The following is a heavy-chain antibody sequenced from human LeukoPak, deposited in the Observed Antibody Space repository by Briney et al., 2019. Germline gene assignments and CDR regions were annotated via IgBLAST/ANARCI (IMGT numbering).Heavy chain of an antibody. CDR1: GGSISSSNYY. J-gene: IGHJ1*01. CDR2: FYYTGST. Sequence: SETLSLTCSVSGGSISSSNYYWGWIRQPPGKGLEWIGNFYYTGSTYKNPSLKSRVTISVDTSKSQFSLKLSSVTAADTAVYYCARDFYYDSSGYYYGEYFQHWGQGTLVTVSS. D-gene: IGHD3-22*01. CDR3: ARDFYYDSSGYYYGEYFQH. V-gene: IGHV4-39*07.